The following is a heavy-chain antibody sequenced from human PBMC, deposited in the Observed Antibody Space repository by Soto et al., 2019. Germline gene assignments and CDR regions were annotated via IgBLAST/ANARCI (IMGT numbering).Heavy chain of an antibody. D-gene: IGHD2-2*01. Sequence: RSLTCVVSGYSFNSVHFWGWIRQPPGKGLQWIGSLSQNGGTFRNPSLSSRVTLSVDTSKNQFSLKLTSVTAADAAVYCCAGETLPGARFYGMDVWGQGSTVTVSS. V-gene: IGHV4-38-2*01. CDR1: GYSFNSVHF. J-gene: IGHJ6*02. CDR2: LSQNGGT. CDR3: AGETLPGARFYGMDV.